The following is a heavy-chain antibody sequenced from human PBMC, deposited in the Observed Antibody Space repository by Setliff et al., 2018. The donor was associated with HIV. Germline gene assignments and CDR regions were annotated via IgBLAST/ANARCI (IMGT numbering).Heavy chain of an antibody. J-gene: IGHJ6*02. CDR1: GYTFSSYY. Sequence: ASVKVSCKASGYTFSSYYMHWVRQAPGQGLEWMGIINPSGGSTAYPQKFQGRVTMTRDTSTSTAYMELNSLRSEDTDVYYCARGSDSGSYSYYYGMDVWGQGTTVTVSS. CDR3: ARGSDSGSYSYYYGMDV. CDR2: INPSGGST. D-gene: IGHD3-10*01. V-gene: IGHV1-46*01.